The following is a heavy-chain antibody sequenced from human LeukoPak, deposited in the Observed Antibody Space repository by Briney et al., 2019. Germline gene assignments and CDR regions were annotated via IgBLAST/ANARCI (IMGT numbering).Heavy chain of an antibody. D-gene: IGHD1-26*01. V-gene: IGHV3-74*01. Sequence: QPGGSLRLSCAASGFTFSSYWMHWVRHAPGKGLVWVSRINNDGSITSNADSVKGRFTISRDNAKNTLYLQMNSLRAEDTAVYYCAKEEGWELLVDYWGQGTLVTVSS. CDR3: AKEEGWELLVDY. CDR2: INNDGSIT. J-gene: IGHJ4*02. CDR1: GFTFSSYW.